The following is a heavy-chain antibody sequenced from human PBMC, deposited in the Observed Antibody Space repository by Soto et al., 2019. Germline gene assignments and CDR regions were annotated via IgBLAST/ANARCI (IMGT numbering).Heavy chain of an antibody. J-gene: IGHJ5*02. D-gene: IGHD1-26*01. CDR2: IYSGGST. CDR3: ARAPGRFWFDP. V-gene: IGHV3-66*01. Sequence: EVQLVESGGGLVQPGGSLRLSCAASGFTVSSNYMSWVRQAPGKGLEWVSVIYSGGSTYYADSVKGRFTISRDNSKNTLYLQMNDLRAEDTAVYYCARAPGRFWFDPWGQGALVTVSS. CDR1: GFTVSSNY.